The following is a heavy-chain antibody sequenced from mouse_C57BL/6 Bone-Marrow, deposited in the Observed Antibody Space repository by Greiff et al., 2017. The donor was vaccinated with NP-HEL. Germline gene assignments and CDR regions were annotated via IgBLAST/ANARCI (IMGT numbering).Heavy chain of an antibody. CDR1: GYTFTSYW. D-gene: IGHD2-1*01. CDR3: ARDLLAWFAY. J-gene: IGHJ3*01. V-gene: IGHV1-50*01. Sequence: QVQLQQPGAELVKPGASVKLSCKASGYTFTSYWMQWVKQRPGQGLEWIGEIDPSDSYTNYNQKFKGKATVTVDTSSSTAYMQLSSLTSEDSAVYYCARDLLAWFAYWGQGTLVTVSA. CDR2: IDPSDSYT.